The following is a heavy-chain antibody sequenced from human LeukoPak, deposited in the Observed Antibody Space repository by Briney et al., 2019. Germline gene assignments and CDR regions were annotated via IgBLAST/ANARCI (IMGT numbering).Heavy chain of an antibody. CDR1: GYRFATYA. Sequence: GASVKVSCKTSGYRFATYAITWVRQAPGQGLEWMGWINPNNGDTNYAQNFHGRVTLTGDTSINTAYMELSGLRSDDTAVYYCATSSPFSYYFDYWGQGTLVTVSS. CDR3: ATSSPFSYYFDY. J-gene: IGHJ4*02. V-gene: IGHV1-2*02. CDR2: INPNNGDT. D-gene: IGHD2-2*01.